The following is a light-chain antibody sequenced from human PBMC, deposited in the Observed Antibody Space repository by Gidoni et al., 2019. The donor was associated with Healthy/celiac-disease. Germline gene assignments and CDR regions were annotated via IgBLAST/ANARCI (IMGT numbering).Light chain of an antibody. CDR2: GAP. V-gene: IGKV3-20*01. Sequence: DIVLTQSPGTLSLSPGERATLSCRASQSVSSSYLAWYQQNPGQAPRLLIDGAPSSATGIPARFSGSGSGTDFTLTISRLEPEDFAVYYCQQYGSSPRTFGQGTKVEIK. CDR3: QQYGSSPRT. J-gene: IGKJ1*01. CDR1: QSVSSSY.